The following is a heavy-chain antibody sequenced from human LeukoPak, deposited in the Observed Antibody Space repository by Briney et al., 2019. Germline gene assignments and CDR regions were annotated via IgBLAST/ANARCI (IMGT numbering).Heavy chain of an antibody. V-gene: IGHV1-2*02. Sequence: GASVKVSCKASGYILTYYYMHWVRQAPGQGREWMGWINPNSGDTNYAQKFQGRVTMTRETSSSTVYMEMRRLRYDDTAAYYCARGGYYDSSGYYTSLDYWGQGTLVTVSS. CDR2: INPNSGDT. CDR3: ARGGYYDSSGYYTSLDY. J-gene: IGHJ4*02. D-gene: IGHD3-22*01. CDR1: GYILTYYY.